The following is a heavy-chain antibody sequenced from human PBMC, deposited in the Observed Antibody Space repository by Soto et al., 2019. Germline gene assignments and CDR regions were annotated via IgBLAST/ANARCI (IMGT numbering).Heavy chain of an antibody. D-gene: IGHD5-18*01. CDR1: GGTFSSYA. Sequence: GASVKVSCKASGGTFSSYAISWVRQAPGQGLEWMGGIIPTFGTANYAQKFQGRVTITADESTSTAYMELSSLRSEDTAVYYCAREARLGYSYGPGHDAFDIWGQGTMVTVSS. J-gene: IGHJ3*02. CDR2: IIPTFGTA. CDR3: AREARLGYSYGPGHDAFDI. V-gene: IGHV1-69*13.